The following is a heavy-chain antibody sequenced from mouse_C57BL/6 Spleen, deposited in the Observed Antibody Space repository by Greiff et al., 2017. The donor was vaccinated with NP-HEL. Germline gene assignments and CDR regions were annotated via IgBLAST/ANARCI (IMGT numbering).Heavy chain of an antibody. CDR2: ISYSGST. CDR1: GYSITSDY. V-gene: IGHV3-8*01. CDR3: ARGTMDWYFDV. Sequence: EVKLMESGPGLAKPSQTLSLTCSVTGYSITSDYWNWIRKFPGNKLEYMGYISYSGSTYYNPSPKSRISITRDTSKNQYYLQLNSVTTADAATFYCARGTMDWYFDVWGTGTTVTVSS. J-gene: IGHJ1*03. D-gene: IGHD1-1*02.